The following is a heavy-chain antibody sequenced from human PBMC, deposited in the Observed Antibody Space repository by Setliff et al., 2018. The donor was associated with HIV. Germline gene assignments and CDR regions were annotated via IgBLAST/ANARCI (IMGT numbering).Heavy chain of an antibody. CDR3: ARDAVSYADGPLGDS. J-gene: IGHJ4*02. CDR1: GITVSSNY. Sequence: PGGSLRLSCAASGITVSSNYMRWVRQAPGKGLEWVSGISWDGYNTAYADSVEGRFTISRDDVKKSLHLQMDSLRVEDTAFYFCARDAVSYADGPLGDSWGQGTLVTVSS. V-gene: IGHV3-20*04. D-gene: IGHD3-10*01. CDR2: ISWDGYNT.